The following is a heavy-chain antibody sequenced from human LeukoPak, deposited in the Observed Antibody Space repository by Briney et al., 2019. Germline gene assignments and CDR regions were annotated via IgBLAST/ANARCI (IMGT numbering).Heavy chain of an antibody. J-gene: IGHJ3*02. D-gene: IGHD3-10*01. Sequence: ASVKVSCKASGYTFTSYGIIWVRQAPGQGLEWMGWISAYNGNTNYAQKLQGRVTMTTDTSTSTAYMELRSLRSDDTAVYYCARVSAITMVRGVIGFDIWGQGTMVTVSS. V-gene: IGHV1-18*01. CDR3: ARVSAITMVRGVIGFDI. CDR1: GYTFTSYG. CDR2: ISAYNGNT.